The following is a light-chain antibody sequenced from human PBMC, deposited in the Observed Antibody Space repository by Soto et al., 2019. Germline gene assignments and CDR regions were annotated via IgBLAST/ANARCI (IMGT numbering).Light chain of an antibody. Sequence: VMTQSPATLSVSPGETATLSCRASQNVYGSLAWYQQTPGKPPRVXFYATSTRAPGVPARFSGSGSGPEFTLPISSLQSEDFEVDYCQQYNNWPRTFGPGTQVDIK. CDR2: ATS. CDR3: QQYNNWPRT. V-gene: IGKV3-15*01. J-gene: IGKJ1*01. CDR1: QNVYGS.